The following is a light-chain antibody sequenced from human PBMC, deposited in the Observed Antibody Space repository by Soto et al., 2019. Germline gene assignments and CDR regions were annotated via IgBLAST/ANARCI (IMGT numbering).Light chain of an antibody. CDR1: QSISRW. CDR3: QQYNTYST. CDR2: DAS. J-gene: IGKJ5*01. V-gene: IGKV1-5*01. Sequence: DIQMTKSPATLSASVGDRVTITCRASQSISRWLAWYQQKPGKAPQALIYDASSLKSGVPSRFSGNGSGTEFTLTISSLQPDDFATYYCQQYNTYSTFGQRTRLEI.